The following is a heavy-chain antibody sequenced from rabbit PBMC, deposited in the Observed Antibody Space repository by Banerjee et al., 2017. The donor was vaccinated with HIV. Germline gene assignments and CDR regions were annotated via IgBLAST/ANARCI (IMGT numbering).Heavy chain of an antibody. CDR2: IDSGATGIT. J-gene: IGHJ6*01. Sequence: QEHLEESGGDLVKPEGSLTLTCTASGFTLSSLWMCWVRQAPGKGLEWIACIDSGATGITYYASWAKGRLTISTTSSTTVTLQMTSLTAADTAAYFCARGGGTYLYYGMALWGPGTLVTVS. CDR3: ARGGGTYLYYGMAL. D-gene: IGHD5-1*01. CDR1: GFTLSSLW. V-gene: IGHV1S45*01.